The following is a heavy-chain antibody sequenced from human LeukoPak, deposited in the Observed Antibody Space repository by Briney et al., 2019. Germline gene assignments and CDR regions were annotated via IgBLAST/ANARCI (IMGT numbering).Heavy chain of an antibody. J-gene: IGHJ5*02. D-gene: IGHD6-13*01. Sequence: ASVKVSCKASGYTFTSYDINWVRQATGQGLEWMGWRNPNSGNTGYAQKFQGRVTMTRNTSISTAYMELSSLRSEDTAVYYCARVYSSSWKRLFNWFDPWGQGTLVTVSS. V-gene: IGHV1-8*01. CDR3: ARVYSSSWKRLFNWFDP. CDR1: GYTFTSYD. CDR2: RNPNSGNT.